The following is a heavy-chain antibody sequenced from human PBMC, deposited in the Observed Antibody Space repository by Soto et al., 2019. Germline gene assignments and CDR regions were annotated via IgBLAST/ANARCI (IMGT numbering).Heavy chain of an antibody. J-gene: IGHJ4*02. D-gene: IGHD1-20*01. CDR1: GASITRGGYF. Sequence: QVQLQESGPGLVKPSQTLSLNCTVSGASITRGGYFWNWIRQLPGKGLEWIGHTYYSGTTSSNPSFKSRVSISVDTSENLLSLTLTSVTDADAAIYYCARDAEGSITGFCAHWGQGILVTVSS. V-gene: IGHV4-31*02. CDR2: TYYSGTT. CDR3: ARDAEGSITGFCAH.